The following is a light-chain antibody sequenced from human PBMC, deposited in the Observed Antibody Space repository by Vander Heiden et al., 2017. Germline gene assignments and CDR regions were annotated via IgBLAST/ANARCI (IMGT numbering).Light chain of an antibody. CDR1: ALGNNY. Sequence: SYELAQPPSVSVPPGQTATITCSGEALGNNYVSWYQQKSGQSPVLVIYQDNKRPSGIPRRFSGSNSGTTAALTISGTQTVDEAYYFCQTWVSNTGVFGTGTKVTVL. J-gene: IGLJ1*01. CDR2: QDN. CDR3: QTWVSNTGV. V-gene: IGLV3-1*01.